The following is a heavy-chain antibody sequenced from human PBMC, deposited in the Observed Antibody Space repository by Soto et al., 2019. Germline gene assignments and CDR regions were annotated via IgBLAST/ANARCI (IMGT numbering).Heavy chain of an antibody. Sequence: QVQLQQWGAGLLKPSETLSLTCAVFGGSVNSGNYYWSWIRQPPGKGLEWIGEMSHSGGTHFNPSLKSRVTISVDTSTNQFSLKMSSVTAADTALYYCARVERGTATTVVDAFEIWGPGTMVTVSS. V-gene: IGHV4-34*01. CDR3: ARVERGTATTVVDAFEI. CDR1: GGSVNSGNYY. J-gene: IGHJ3*02. CDR2: MSHSGGT. D-gene: IGHD1-1*01.